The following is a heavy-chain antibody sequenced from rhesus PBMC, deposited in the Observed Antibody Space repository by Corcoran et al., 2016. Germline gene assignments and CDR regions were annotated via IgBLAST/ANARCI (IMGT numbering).Heavy chain of an antibody. CDR3: ATIRGGLDS. CDR2: IYGRGGST. V-gene: IGHV4-160*01. J-gene: IGHJ6*01. CDR1: GGSLSGYY. Sequence: QVQLQETGPGLVKPSETLSLPCAGSGGSLSGYYWSWLRQPPGKGLEWIGRIYGRGGSTDYNPSLKSRVTISTDTSKNQFSLKLSSVTAADTAVYYCATIRGGLDSWGQGVVVTVSS.